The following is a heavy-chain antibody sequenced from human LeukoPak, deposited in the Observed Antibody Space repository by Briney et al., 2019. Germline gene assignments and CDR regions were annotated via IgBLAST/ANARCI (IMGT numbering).Heavy chain of an antibody. V-gene: IGHV4-59*08. CDR2: IYYSGST. CDR3: ARHPYGSGSLVLQ. Sequence: SETLSLTCTVSGVSISSYYWSWIRQPPGKGLEWIGYIYYSGSTNYNPSLKSRVTISVDTSKNQFSLKLSSVTAADTAVYYCARHPYGSGSLVLQWGQGTLVTVSS. CDR1: GVSISSYY. J-gene: IGHJ4*02. D-gene: IGHD3-10*01.